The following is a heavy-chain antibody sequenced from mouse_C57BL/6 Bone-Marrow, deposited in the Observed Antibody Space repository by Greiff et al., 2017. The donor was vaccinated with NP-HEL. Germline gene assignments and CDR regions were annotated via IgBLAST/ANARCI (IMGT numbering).Heavy chain of an antibody. D-gene: IGHD1-2*01. Sequence: QVQLQQSGPELVKPGASVKISCKASGYAFSSSWMNWVKQRPGKGLEWIGRIYPGDGDTNYNGKFKGKATLTADKSSSTAYLQLSRLTSEDSAVYVCARAGPAHYFDYWGKGTTLTVSS. CDR1: GYAFSSSW. V-gene: IGHV1-82*01. J-gene: IGHJ2*01. CDR2: IYPGDGDT. CDR3: ARAGPAHYFDY.